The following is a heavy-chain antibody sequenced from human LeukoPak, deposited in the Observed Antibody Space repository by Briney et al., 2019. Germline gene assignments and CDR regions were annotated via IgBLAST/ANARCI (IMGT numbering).Heavy chain of an antibody. V-gene: IGHV1-46*01. D-gene: IGHD3-9*01. CDR1: VYTFTSYY. Sequence: ASEKVSCKASVYTFTSYYMHWVRQAPGHGLEWMGIIKPSGGSTSYAQKFQGRVTMTRDKSTSTVYMELSSLRSEDTAVYYCARTILSGYVGWFVPWGQGTLVTVSS. J-gene: IGHJ5*02. CDR2: IKPSGGST. CDR3: ARTILSGYVGWFVP.